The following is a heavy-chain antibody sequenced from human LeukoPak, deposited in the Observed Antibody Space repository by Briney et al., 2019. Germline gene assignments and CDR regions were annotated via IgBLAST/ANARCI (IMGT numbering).Heavy chain of an antibody. CDR1: GFTFSGLA. Sequence: PGGSLRLSCAASGFTFSGLAMTWVRQAPGKGLEWVSAISGSGGSTYYADSVKGRFTISRDNSKNTLYLQMNSLRAEDTAVYYCAKNPAQQQLVFYYFDYWGQGTLVTVSS. V-gene: IGHV3-23*01. CDR2: ISGSGGST. CDR3: AKNPAQQQLVFYYFDY. D-gene: IGHD6-13*01. J-gene: IGHJ4*02.